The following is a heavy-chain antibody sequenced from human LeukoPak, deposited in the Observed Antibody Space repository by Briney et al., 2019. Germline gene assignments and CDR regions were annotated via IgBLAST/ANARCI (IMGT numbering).Heavy chain of an antibody. CDR1: GFTFSSYG. CDR3: AKDGTDYYDSSGYYFSY. CDR2: IRYDGSNK. V-gene: IGHV3-30*02. D-gene: IGHD3-22*01. Sequence: PGGSLRLSCAASGFTFSSYGMHWVRQAPGKGLEWVAFIRYDGSNKYYADFVKGRFTISRDNSKNTLYLQMNSLRAEDTAVYYCAKDGTDYYDSSGYYFSYWGQGTMVTVSS. J-gene: IGHJ4*02.